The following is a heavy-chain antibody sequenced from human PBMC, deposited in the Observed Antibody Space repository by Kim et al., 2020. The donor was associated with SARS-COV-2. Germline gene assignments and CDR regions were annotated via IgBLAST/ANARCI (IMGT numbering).Heavy chain of an antibody. CDR3: AREETAATTRSFAY. D-gene: IGHD1-7*01. J-gene: IGHJ4*02. CDR2: FYSSGNT. Sequence: SETLSLTCTVSGGSISGYYWPWIRQPAGKGLEWIGRFYSSGNTNYNTSLKSRVTMSIDTSTNQFSLKLSSVTAADTAVYYCAREETAATTRSFAYWGQGTLVT. CDR1: GGSISGYY. V-gene: IGHV4-4*07.